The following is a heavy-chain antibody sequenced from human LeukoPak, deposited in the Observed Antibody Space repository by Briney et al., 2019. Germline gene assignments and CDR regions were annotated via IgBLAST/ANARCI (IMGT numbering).Heavy chain of an antibody. D-gene: IGHD3-10*02. Sequence: GGSLRLSCAASGFIFSTYGMHWVRQAPGKGLEWVAFIRNDGSDKYYAVSVKGRFTISRDNAKNSLYLQMNSLRAEDTAVYYCAELGITVIGGVWGKGTTVTISS. V-gene: IGHV3-30*02. CDR1: GFIFSTYG. CDR3: AELGITVIGGV. CDR2: IRNDGSDK. J-gene: IGHJ6*04.